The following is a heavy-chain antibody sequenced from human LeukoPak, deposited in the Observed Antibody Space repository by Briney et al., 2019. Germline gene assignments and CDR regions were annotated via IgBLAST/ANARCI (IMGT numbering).Heavy chain of an antibody. CDR1: GFTFSSFW. Sequence: GGSLRLSCAASGFTFSSFWMTWVRQAPGKGLEWVANIKQDGSEKYYVDSVRGRFTISRDNSKNTLYLQMNSLRAEDTAVYYCARDRYRYCSSTSCPSGAFDIWGQGTMVTVSS. J-gene: IGHJ3*02. CDR2: IKQDGSEK. CDR3: ARDRYRYCSSTSCPSGAFDI. D-gene: IGHD2-2*01. V-gene: IGHV3-7*01.